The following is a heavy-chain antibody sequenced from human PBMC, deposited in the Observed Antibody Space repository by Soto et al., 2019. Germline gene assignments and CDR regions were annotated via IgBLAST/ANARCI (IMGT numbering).Heavy chain of an antibody. V-gene: IGHV4-59*08. CDR3: ARHPPYCSSTSCPLDY. D-gene: IGHD2-2*01. CDR1: GGSISNYY. CDR2: IYYSGST. Sequence: SETLSLTCTVSGGSISNYYWSCIRQPPGKGLEWIGYIYYSGSTNYNPSLKSRVTISVDTSKNQFSLKLSSVTAADTAVYYCARHPPYCSSTSCPLDYWGQGTLVTVSS. J-gene: IGHJ4*02.